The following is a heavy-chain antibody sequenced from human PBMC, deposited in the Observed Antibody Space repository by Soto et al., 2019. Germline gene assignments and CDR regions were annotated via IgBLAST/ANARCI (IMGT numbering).Heavy chain of an antibody. CDR1: GFTFSSYS. CDR3: ASGLLRQRFYYGMDV. D-gene: IGHD3-16*01. Sequence: GGSLRLSCAASGFTFSSYSMNWVRQAPGKGLEWVSSISSSSSYIYYADSVKGRFTISRDNAKNSLYLQMNSLRAEDTAVYYCASGLLRQRFYYGMDVWGQGTTVTVSS. V-gene: IGHV3-21*01. J-gene: IGHJ6*02. CDR2: ISSSSSYI.